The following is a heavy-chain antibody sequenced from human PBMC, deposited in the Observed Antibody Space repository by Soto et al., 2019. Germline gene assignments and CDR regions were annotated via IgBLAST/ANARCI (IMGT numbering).Heavy chain of an antibody. J-gene: IGHJ4*02. V-gene: IGHV4-30-4*01. D-gene: IGHD3-22*01. Sequence: PSETLSLTCTVSGGSISSGDYYWSWIRQPPGKGLEWIGYIYYSGSTYYNPSLKSRVTISVDTSKNQFSLKLSSVTAADTAVYYCARVRYYYDSSGYRAYYFDYWGQGTLVTVS. CDR1: GGSISSGDYY. CDR2: IYYSGST. CDR3: ARVRYYYDSSGYRAYYFDY.